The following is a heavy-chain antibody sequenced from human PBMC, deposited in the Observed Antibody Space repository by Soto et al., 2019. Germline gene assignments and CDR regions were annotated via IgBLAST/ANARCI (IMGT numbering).Heavy chain of an antibody. J-gene: IGHJ4*02. CDR1: GGTFSSYT. CDR2: IIPILGIA. D-gene: IGHD4-17*01. Sequence: QVQLVQSGAEVKKPGSSVKVSCKASGGTFSSYTISWVRQAPGQGLEWMGRIIPILGIANYAQKFQGRVTITADKSTSTAYMELSSLRSEDTAVYYCARDAWAYGEMGFDYWGQATLVTVSS. V-gene: IGHV1-69*08. CDR3: ARDAWAYGEMGFDY.